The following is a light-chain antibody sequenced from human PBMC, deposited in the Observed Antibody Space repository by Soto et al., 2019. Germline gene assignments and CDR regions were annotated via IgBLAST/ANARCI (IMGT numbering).Light chain of an antibody. CDR1: SSDIGGYNA. J-gene: IGLJ1*01. CDR3: SSYSSTNTYV. V-gene: IGLV2-14*01. Sequence: QSVLTQPASVSGSPGQTITISCTGTSSDIGGYNAVSWYQHHPGKAPKLIIYEVTHRPSGVSDRFSASKSGNTASLTISGLQAEDEADYYCSSYSSTNTYVFATGTKVTVL. CDR2: EVT.